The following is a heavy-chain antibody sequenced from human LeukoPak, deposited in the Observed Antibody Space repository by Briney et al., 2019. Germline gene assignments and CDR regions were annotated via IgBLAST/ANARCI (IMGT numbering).Heavy chain of an antibody. CDR3: ARVPGLFDWLLYLDY. CDR2: ISSSSSYI. D-gene: IGHD3-9*01. J-gene: IGHJ4*02. Sequence: GGSLRLPCAASGFTFSSYSMNWVRQAPGKGLEWVSSISSSSSYIYYADSVKGRFTISRDNAKNSLYLQMNSLRAEDTAVYYCARVPGLFDWLLYLDYWGQGTLVTVSS. V-gene: IGHV3-21*01. CDR1: GFTFSSYS.